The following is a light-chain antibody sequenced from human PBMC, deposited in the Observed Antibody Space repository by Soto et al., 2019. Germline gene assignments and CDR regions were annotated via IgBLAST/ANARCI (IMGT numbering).Light chain of an antibody. CDR1: QSVSSN. J-gene: IGKJ1*01. V-gene: IGKV3-15*01. CDR2: GTS. CDR3: HQYNFWHT. Sequence: EIVMTQSPATLSVSPGERATLSCRASQSVSSNLSWYQQKPGQSARHLIYGTSTSADGIAATLSGSGSGTELILTISSLQYEDFVVSYCHQYNFWHTFGQGTKVDIK.